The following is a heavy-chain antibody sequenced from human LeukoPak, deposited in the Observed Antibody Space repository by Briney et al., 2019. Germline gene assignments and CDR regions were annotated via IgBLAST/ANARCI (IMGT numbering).Heavy chain of an antibody. J-gene: IGHJ6*02. V-gene: IGHV3-23*01. CDR3: AKDPYGSGSYYTKIGRDYYYGMDV. D-gene: IGHD3-10*01. CDR1: GFTFSSYA. CDR2: ISGSGGST. Sequence: GGSLRLSCAASGFTFSSYAMSWVRQAPGKGLEWVSAISGSGGSTYYADSVKGRFTISRDNSKNTLYLQMNSLRAEDTAVYYCAKDPYGSGSYYTKIGRDYYYGMDVWGQGTTVTVSS.